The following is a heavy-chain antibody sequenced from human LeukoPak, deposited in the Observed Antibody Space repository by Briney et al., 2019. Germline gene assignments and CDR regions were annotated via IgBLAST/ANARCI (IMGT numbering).Heavy chain of an antibody. CDR1: GGSFSGYY. CDR3: ARTHFPRGYFDY. V-gene: IGHV4-34*01. CDR2: INHSGST. Sequence: PSETLSLTCALYGGSFSGYYWSWIRQPPGKGLEWIGEINHSGSTNYNPSLKSRVTISVDTSKNQFSLKLSSVAAADTAVYYCARTHFPRGYFDYWGQGTLVTVSS. J-gene: IGHJ4*02.